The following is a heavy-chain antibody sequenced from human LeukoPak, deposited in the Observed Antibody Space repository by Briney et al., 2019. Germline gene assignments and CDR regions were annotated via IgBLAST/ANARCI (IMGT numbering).Heavy chain of an antibody. CDR3: ARDPNGDYDWYFDL. D-gene: IGHD4-17*01. V-gene: IGHV4-30-4*01. J-gene: IGHJ2*01. CDR1: GGSISSGDYY. Sequence: PSETLSLTCTVSGGSISSGDYYWSWIRQPPRKGLEWIGYIYYSGSTYYNPSLKSRVTISVDTSKNQFSLKLSSVTAADTAVYYCARDPNGDYDWYFDLWGRGTLVTVSS. CDR2: IYYSGST.